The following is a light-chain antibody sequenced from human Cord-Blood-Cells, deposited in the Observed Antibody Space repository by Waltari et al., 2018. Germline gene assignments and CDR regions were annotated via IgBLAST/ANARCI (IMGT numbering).Light chain of an antibody. Sequence: QSALTQPASVSGSPGQSITISCTGTSSDVGRYNLVSWYQHHPGKAPKLMIYEGSKRPSGVSNRFSSSKSGNTASLTISGLQAEDEADYYCCSYAGSSTWVFGGGTKLTVL. J-gene: IGLJ3*02. CDR1: SSDVGRYNL. CDR3: CSYAGSSTWV. V-gene: IGLV2-23*01. CDR2: EGS.